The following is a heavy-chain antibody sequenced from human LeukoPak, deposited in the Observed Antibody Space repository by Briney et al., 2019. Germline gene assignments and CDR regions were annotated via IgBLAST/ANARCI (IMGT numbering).Heavy chain of an antibody. D-gene: IGHD3-10*01. Sequence: GGSLRLSCAASGFTFSRLAMTWVRQAPGKGLEWVSTISSSGSYYADPVKGRFIISRDNSKNTLYLQMNSLRAEDTAVYYCARLGSYYDMDVWGPGTTVTVSS. CDR1: GFTFSRLA. J-gene: IGHJ6*02. CDR3: ARLGSYYDMDV. V-gene: IGHV3-23*01. CDR2: ISSSGS.